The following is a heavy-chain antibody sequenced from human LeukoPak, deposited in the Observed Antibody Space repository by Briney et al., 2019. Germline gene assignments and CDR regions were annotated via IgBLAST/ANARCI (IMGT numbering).Heavy chain of an antibody. V-gene: IGHV3-23*01. D-gene: IGHD6-13*01. Sequence: SCKASGGTFSSYAMSWVRQAPGKGLEWVSAISGSGGSTYYADSVKGRFTISRDNSKNTLYLQMNSLRAEDTAVYYCAKLDSSSWYRGSRRGFDPWGQGTLVTVSS. CDR2: ISGSGGST. J-gene: IGHJ5*02. CDR3: AKLDSSSWYRGSRRGFDP. CDR1: GGTFSSYA.